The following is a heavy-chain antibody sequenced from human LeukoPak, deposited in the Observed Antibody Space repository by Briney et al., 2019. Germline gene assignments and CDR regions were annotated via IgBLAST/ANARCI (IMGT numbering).Heavy chain of an antibody. D-gene: IGHD1-7*01. CDR2: ISSSSSYI. Sequence: GSLSLSFAASGFTFSSYSMNWVRQAPGKGLEWVSSISSSSSYIYYADSVKGRFTISRDNAKNSLYLQMNSLRAEDTAVYYCARDSFATGTTDYPHFDYWGQGTLVTVSS. V-gene: IGHV3-21*01. CDR3: ARDSFATGTTDYPHFDY. J-gene: IGHJ4*02. CDR1: GFTFSSYS.